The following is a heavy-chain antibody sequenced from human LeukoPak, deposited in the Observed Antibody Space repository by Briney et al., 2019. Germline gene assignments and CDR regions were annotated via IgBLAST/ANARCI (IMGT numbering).Heavy chain of an antibody. CDR3: ARDLSSSGYYPEIDY. D-gene: IGHD3-22*01. Sequence: ASVKVSCKASGYIFTSYYMHWVRQAPGQGLEWMGIINPSGGSTSYAQKFQGRVTMTRDTSTSTVYMELSSLRSEDTAVYYCARDLSSSGYYPEIDYWGQGTLVTVSS. CDR2: INPSGGST. V-gene: IGHV1-46*01. J-gene: IGHJ4*02. CDR1: GYIFTSYY.